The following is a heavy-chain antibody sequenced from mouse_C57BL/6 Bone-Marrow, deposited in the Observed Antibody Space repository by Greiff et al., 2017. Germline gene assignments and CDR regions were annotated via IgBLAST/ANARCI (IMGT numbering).Heavy chain of an antibody. D-gene: IGHD2-4*01. J-gene: IGHJ1*03. CDR2: IDPSASYT. V-gene: IGHV1-69*01. CDR1: GYTFTSYW. CDR3: APLRGDWYFDV. Sequence: VKLQQPGAELVMPGASVKLSCKASGYTFTSYWMHWVKQRPGQGLEWIGEIDPSASYTNYNQKFKGKSTLTVDKSSSTAYMQLSSLTSEGSAVYYCAPLRGDWYFDVWGTGTTVTVSS.